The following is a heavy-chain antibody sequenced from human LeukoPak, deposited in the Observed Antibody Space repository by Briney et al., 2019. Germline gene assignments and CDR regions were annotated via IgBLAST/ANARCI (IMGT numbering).Heavy chain of an antibody. V-gene: IGHV1-69*05. CDR3: ATATSCYACYYYMDV. Sequence: SVKVSCKASGGTLSKYGFSWVRQAPGQGLEWMGGVIPIFGTPNYAQKFQGRVTITTDESKTTAYMELSSLRSEDTAVYYCATATSCYACYYYMDVWGKGTTVTVSS. D-gene: IGHD2-2*01. CDR2: VIPIFGTP. J-gene: IGHJ6*03. CDR1: GGTLSKYG.